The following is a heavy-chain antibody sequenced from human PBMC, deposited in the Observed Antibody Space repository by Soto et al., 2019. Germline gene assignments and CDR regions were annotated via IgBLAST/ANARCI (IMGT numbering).Heavy chain of an antibody. J-gene: IGHJ4*02. CDR1: GGSISSYY. D-gene: IGHD6-19*01. CDR2: IYYSGST. Sequence: QVQLQESGPGLVKPSETLSLTCTVSGGSISSYYWSWIRQPPGKGLGWIGYIYYSGSTNYNPSLKSRVTIAVTASKTQFSLTLTSVTAADKAVYYCARVSSGWWDLDYWGQGTLVTVSS. CDR3: ARVSSGWWDLDY. V-gene: IGHV4-59*01.